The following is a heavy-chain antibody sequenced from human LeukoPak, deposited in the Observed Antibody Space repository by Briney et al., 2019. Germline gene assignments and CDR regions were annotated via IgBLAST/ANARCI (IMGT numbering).Heavy chain of an antibody. D-gene: IGHD3-10*01. Sequence: SETLSLTCSVSGVSVGSAGYYWTWIRQPPGKGLEWIGYMYYTANSNYNPFLKSRVTMSLDPSQNEFSLRLTSVTAADTAVYYCARVGTYYRSLDSWGQGTLVTVSS. CDR2: MYYTANS. CDR3: ARVGTYYRSLDS. J-gene: IGHJ4*02. CDR1: GVSVGSAGYY. V-gene: IGHV4-61*08.